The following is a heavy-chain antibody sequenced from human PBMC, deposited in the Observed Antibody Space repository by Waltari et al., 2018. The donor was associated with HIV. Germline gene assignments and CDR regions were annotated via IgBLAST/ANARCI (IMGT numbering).Heavy chain of an antibody. Sequence: QVQLVQSGAEVKKPGASVKVSCTASGYTFTGYYMPWVRQAPGQGLEWMGWINPNSGGTNYAQKFQGRVTMTRDTSISTAYMELSRLRSDDTAVYYCARDRARTTDYYYYGMDVWGQGTTVTVSS. J-gene: IGHJ6*02. V-gene: IGHV1-2*02. D-gene: IGHD1-7*01. CDR1: GYTFTGYY. CDR3: ARDRARTTDYYYYGMDV. CDR2: INPNSGGT.